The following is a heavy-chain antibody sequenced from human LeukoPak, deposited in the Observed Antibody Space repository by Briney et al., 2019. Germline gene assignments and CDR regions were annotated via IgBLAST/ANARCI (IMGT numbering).Heavy chain of an antibody. CDR2: ISGSGATT. V-gene: IGHV3-23*01. D-gene: IGHD6-19*01. J-gene: IGHJ4*02. CDR3: AKGLAVARYYFDY. Sequence: PGGSLRLSCEASGFTFSSYAMNWVRQAPGKGLEWVSSISGSGATTSYAASVEGRFTISRDISKNTLYLQMNSLRAEDTAVYYCAKGLAVARYYFDYWGQGTLVTVSS. CDR1: GFTFSSYA.